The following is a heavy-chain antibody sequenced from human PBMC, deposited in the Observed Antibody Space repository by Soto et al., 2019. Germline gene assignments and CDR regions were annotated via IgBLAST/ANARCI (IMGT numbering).Heavy chain of an antibody. J-gene: IGHJ5*02. V-gene: IGHV5-51*01. D-gene: IGHD3-16*02. CDR1: GYSFSNYW. CDR3: ARDRHNNFFDP. CDR2: IYPGDSET. Sequence: GASLKISCKGSGYSFSNYWIVWVRQMPGKGLEWMGIIYPGDSETKYSPSFQGQVTISADKSINTAYLQWISLKASDTAMYYCARDRHNNFFDPWGQGTLVTVSS.